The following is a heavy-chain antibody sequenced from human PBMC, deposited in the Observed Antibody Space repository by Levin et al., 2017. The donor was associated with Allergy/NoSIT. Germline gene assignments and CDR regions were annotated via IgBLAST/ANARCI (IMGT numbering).Heavy chain of an antibody. CDR1: GFTVSSNY. CDR2: IYSGGDT. D-gene: IGHD3-10*01. CDR3: ARNHAWYGAGYFEY. J-gene: IGHJ4*02. Sequence: GESLKISCAASGFTVSSNYMSWVRQAPGKGLEWVSVIYSGGDTYYADSVMGRFTISRDNSKNTLYLQMNSLRAEDTAVYYCARNHAWYGAGYFEYWGQGTLVSVSS. V-gene: IGHV3-66*02.